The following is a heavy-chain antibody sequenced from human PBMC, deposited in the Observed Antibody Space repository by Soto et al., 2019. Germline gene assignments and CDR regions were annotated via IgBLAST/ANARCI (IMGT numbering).Heavy chain of an antibody. CDR1: GGSISSYY. CDR2: IYYSGST. D-gene: IGHD3-10*01. J-gene: IGHJ5*02. V-gene: IGHV4-59*01. CDR3: ARYGSGSYYPGYNWFDP. Sequence: SETLSLTCTVSGGSISSYYWSWIRQPPGKGLEWIGYIYYSGSTNYNPSLKSRVTISVDTSKNQFSLKLSSVTAADTAVYYCARYGSGSYYPGYNWFDPWGQGTLVTVSS.